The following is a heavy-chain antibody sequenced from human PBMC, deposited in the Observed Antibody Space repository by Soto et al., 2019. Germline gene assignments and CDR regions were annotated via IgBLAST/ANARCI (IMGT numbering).Heavy chain of an antibody. CDR3: ARDPRRGSSSSGDY. CDR2: IIPIFGTA. Sequence: QVQLVQSGAEVKKPGSSVKVSCKASGGTFSSYAISWVRQAPGQGLEWMGGIIPIFGTANYAQKFQGRVTITADESTSTAYMELSSLRSEDTAAYYCARDPRRGSSSSGDYWGQGTLVTVSS. D-gene: IGHD6-6*01. J-gene: IGHJ4*02. V-gene: IGHV1-69*01. CDR1: GGTFSSYA.